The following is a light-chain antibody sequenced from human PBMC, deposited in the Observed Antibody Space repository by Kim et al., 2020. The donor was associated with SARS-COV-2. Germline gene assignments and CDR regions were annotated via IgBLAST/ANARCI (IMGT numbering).Light chain of an antibody. CDR3: SSYTSRSTRV. Sequence: QSALTQPASVSGSPGQSITISCTGTSSDVGGYNYVSWYQQHPGKAPKLMIYDDSKRPSGVSNRLSGSKSGNTASLTTSGLQAEDEADYYCSSYTSRSTRVFGGRTQLTVL. CDR2: DDS. CDR1: SSDVGGYNY. J-gene: IGLJ3*02. V-gene: IGLV2-14*01.